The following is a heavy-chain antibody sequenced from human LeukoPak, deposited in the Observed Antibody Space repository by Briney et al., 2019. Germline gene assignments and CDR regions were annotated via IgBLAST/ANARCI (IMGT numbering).Heavy chain of an antibody. CDR3: ARVRGGLPYFDY. CDR2: IYTSGST. CDR1: GGSISSGSYY. Sequence: PSQTLSLTCTVSGGSISSGSYYWSWIRQPAGKGLEWIGRIYTSGSTNYNPSLKSRVTISVDTSKNQFSLKLSSVTAADTAVYYCARVRGGLPYFDYWGQGTLVTVSS. J-gene: IGHJ4*02. D-gene: IGHD3-10*01. V-gene: IGHV4-61*02.